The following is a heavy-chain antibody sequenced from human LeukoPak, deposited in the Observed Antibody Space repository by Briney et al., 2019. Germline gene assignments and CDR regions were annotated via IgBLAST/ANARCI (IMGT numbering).Heavy chain of an antibody. D-gene: IGHD2-8*01. V-gene: IGHV5-51*01. CDR1: GSRFSGNW. CDR2: IYPGDIDT. CDR3: ARLRGYCTTTCYIDY. Sequence: GESLKISWQGSGSRFSGNWIGWVRQMPGKGLEWMGIIYPGDIDTRYRPSFQGQVTISADNSISTAYLQWSSRKASDTAMSSCARLRGYCTTTCYIDYWGQGTLVTVSS. J-gene: IGHJ4*02.